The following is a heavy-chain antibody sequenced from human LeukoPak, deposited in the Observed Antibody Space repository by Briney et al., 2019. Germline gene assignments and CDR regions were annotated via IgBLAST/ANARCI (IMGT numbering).Heavy chain of an antibody. Sequence: ASVKVSCKASGGTFSSYAISWVRQAPGQGLEWMGWISAYNGNTNYAQKLQGRVTMTTDTSTSTAYMELRSLRSDDTAVYYCARDRRLRLGELSSGDNWFDPWGQGTLVTVSS. CDR3: ARDRRLRLGELSSGDNWFDP. CDR2: ISAYNGNT. J-gene: IGHJ5*02. CDR1: GGTFSSYA. V-gene: IGHV1-18*01. D-gene: IGHD3-16*02.